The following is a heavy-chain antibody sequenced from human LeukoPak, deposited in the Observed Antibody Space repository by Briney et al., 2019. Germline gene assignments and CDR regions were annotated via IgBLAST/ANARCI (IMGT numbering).Heavy chain of an antibody. V-gene: IGHV4-34*01. CDR1: GGSFSGYY. CDR3: ARGSSGYYPLDY. D-gene: IGHD3-22*01. J-gene: IGHJ4*02. Sequence: SETLSLTCAVYGGSFSGYYWSWIRQPPGKGLEWIGEINHSGSTNYNPSLTSQVTISVDTSKNQFSLKLSSVTAADTAVYYCARGSSGYYPLDYWGQGTLVTVSS. CDR2: INHSGST.